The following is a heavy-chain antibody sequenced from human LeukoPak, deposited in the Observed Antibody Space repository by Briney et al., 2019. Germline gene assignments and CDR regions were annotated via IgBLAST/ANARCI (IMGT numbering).Heavy chain of an antibody. CDR1: GFTFSSYG. V-gene: IGHV3-30*02. D-gene: IGHD4-17*01. CDR2: IRYDGSNK. J-gene: IGHJ4*02. Sequence: GGSLRLSCAASGFTFSSYGMHWVRQAPGKGLEWVAFIRYDGSNKNYAASVKGRFTISRDNSKNTLYLQMNSLRAEDTAGYYCAKEIWPTVTPPGRTYFAYGGQGALVTASS. CDR3: AKEIWPTVTPPGRTYFAY.